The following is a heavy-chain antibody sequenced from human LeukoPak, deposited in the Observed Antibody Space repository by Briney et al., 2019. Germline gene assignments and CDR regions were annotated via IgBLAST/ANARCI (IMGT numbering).Heavy chain of an antibody. J-gene: IGHJ4*02. V-gene: IGHV5-51*01. D-gene: IGHD5-24*01. CDR3: ARRSEMAKIPDY. CDR2: IYPGDSAT. CDR1: GYSITSYW. Sequence: GSSLKISCKASGYSITSYWIGWVRQIPGKGLEWMGIIYPGDSATKYNPSLQGQVTISADKSISTAYLPWSSLQASDTALYYCARRSEMAKIPDYWGQGTLVTVPS.